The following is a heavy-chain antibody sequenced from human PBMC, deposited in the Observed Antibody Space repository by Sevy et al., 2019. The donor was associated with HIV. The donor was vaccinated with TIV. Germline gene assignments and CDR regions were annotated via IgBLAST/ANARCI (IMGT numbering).Heavy chain of an antibody. V-gene: IGHV3-66*01. J-gene: IGHJ3*02. Sequence: GGSLRLSCAASGFTVSSNYMSWVRQAPGKGLEWVSVIYSGGSTYYADSVKGRFTISRDNSKNTLDLQMNSLRAEDTAVYYCASRHYYDSRDAFDIWGQGTMVTVSS. D-gene: IGHD3-22*01. CDR1: GFTVSSNY. CDR3: ASRHYYDSRDAFDI. CDR2: IYSGGST.